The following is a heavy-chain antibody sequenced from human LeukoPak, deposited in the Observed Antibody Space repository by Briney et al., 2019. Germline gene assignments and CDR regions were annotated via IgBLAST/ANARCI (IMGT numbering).Heavy chain of an antibody. CDR1: GFTFSHYG. J-gene: IGHJ4*02. CDR2: IWSDGTNR. Sequence: PGRSLRLSCATSGFTFSHYGMHWVRQAPGKGLERVAVIWSDGTNRYYGDPVKGRFTISRDNFQRTVYLQMNSLRAEDTAVYYCAKDAQRGFDYSTSLDKWGQGTLVTVSS. D-gene: IGHD4-11*01. V-gene: IGHV3-33*06. CDR3: AKDAQRGFDYSTSLDK.